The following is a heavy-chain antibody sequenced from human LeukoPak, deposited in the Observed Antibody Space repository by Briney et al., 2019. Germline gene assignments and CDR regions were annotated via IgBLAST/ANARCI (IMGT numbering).Heavy chain of an antibody. D-gene: IGHD6-19*01. J-gene: IGHJ3*02. CDR3: ASPSSGQSFDI. Sequence: GGSLRLSCAASGFIFSSYALSWVRQAPGRGLEWVSVISGSGGRTYYADSVKGRFTISRDNSKNTLYLQMHSLRAEDTAVYYCASPSSGQSFDIWGQGTMVTVSS. CDR1: GFIFSSYA. V-gene: IGHV3-23*01. CDR2: ISGSGGRT.